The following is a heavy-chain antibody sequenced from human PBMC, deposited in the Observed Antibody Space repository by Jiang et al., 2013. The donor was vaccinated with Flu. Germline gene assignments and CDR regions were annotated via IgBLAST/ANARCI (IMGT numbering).Heavy chain of an antibody. Sequence: SGAEVKKPGASVKVSCKASGYTFTSYGISWVRQAPGQGLEWMGWISAYNGNTNYAQKLQGRVTMTTDTSTSTAYMELRSLRSDDTAVYYCARDPTPVVVTAIMGSYYYYGMDVWGQGTTVTVSS. CDR2: ISAYNGNT. CDR1: GYTFTSYG. V-gene: IGHV1-18*01. CDR3: ARDPTPVVVTAIMGSYYYYGMDV. D-gene: IGHD2-21*02. J-gene: IGHJ6*02.